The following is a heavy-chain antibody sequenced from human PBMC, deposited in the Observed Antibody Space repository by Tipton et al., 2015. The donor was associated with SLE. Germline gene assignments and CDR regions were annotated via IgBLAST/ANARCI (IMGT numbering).Heavy chain of an antibody. CDR2: ISYDGSNK. CDR3: ARVSVVVVVAAGYYFDY. D-gene: IGHD2-15*01. Sequence: LRLSCAASGFNFRNYGMHWVRQTPGKGLEWVAVISYDGSNKYYADSVKGRFTISRDNSKNTLYLQMNSLRAEDTAVYYCARVSVVVVVAAGYYFDYWGQGTLVTVSS. V-gene: IGHV3-30*03. CDR1: GFNFRNYG. J-gene: IGHJ4*02.